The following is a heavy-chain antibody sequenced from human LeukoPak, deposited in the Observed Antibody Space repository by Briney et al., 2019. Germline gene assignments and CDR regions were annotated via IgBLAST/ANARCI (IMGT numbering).Heavy chain of an antibody. Sequence: GGSLRLSCAASGFTFSSYAMNWVRQAPGKGLEWVSTITGSGGSTYYTDSVKGRFTISRDNSKNTLYLQMNSLRPEDTAVYYCAKGGLGESSLNNFDYWGQGTPVTVSS. V-gene: IGHV3-23*01. D-gene: IGHD3-16*02. CDR1: GFTFSSYA. J-gene: IGHJ4*02. CDR2: ITGSGGST. CDR3: AKGGLGESSLNNFDY.